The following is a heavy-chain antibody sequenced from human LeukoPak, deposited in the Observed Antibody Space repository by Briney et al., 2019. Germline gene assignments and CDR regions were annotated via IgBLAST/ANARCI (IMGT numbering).Heavy chain of an antibody. V-gene: IGHV1-46*01. CDR2: INPSGGST. Sequence: ASVKVSCKASGYTFTSYYMHWVRQAPGQGLEWMGIINPSGGSTSYAQKFQGRVTITADKSMSTAYMELSSLRSEDTAVYYCARDSEYCSGGSCHDFDYWGQGTLVTVSS. J-gene: IGHJ4*02. CDR1: GYTFTSYY. D-gene: IGHD2-15*01. CDR3: ARDSEYCSGGSCHDFDY.